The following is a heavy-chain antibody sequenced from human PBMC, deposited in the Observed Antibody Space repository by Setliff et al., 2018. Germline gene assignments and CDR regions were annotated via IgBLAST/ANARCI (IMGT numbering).Heavy chain of an antibody. CDR1: GFTFSDYY. J-gene: IGHJ3*02. CDR2: ISSKSDGGTI. V-gene: IGHV3-15*01. CDR3: TTGATI. Sequence: PGGSLRLSCAASGFTFSDYYMSWIRQAPGKGLEWVSYISSKSDGGTIDYAAPVEGRFTISRDDSRNTLSLQMNSLKTEDTAVYYCTTGATIWGQGTMVTVSS.